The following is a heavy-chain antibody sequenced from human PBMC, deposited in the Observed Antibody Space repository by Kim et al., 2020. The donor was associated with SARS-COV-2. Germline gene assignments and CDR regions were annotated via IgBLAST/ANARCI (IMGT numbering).Heavy chain of an antibody. V-gene: IGHV3-30*04. D-gene: IGHD5-18*01. CDR1: GFTFSSYA. J-gene: IGHJ4*02. CDR3: ARDPTYPNSTAMVLYYFDY. CDR2: ISYDGSNK. Sequence: GGSLRPSCAASGFTFSSYAMHWVRQAPGKGLEWVAVISYDGSNKYYADSVKGRFTISRDNSKNTLYLQMNSLRAEDTAVYYCARDPTYPNSTAMVLYYFDYWGQGTLVTVSS.